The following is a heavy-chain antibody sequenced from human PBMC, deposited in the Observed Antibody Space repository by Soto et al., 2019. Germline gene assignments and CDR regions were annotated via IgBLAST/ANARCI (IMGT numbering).Heavy chain of an antibody. J-gene: IGHJ4*02. CDR1: GFTFSNYV. V-gene: IGHV3-64*01. D-gene: IGHD2-15*01. Sequence: EVQLVESGGGLVQPGGSLRLSCAASGFTFSNYVMHWVRQAPGKGPEYVSDISSFGGSTYYAYSVKGRFSISRDNSKNTLYLQMDSLRAEDTAVYYCARDRCTGGRCNDLDYWGQGALVTVSS. CDR2: ISSFGGST. CDR3: ARDRCTGGRCNDLDY.